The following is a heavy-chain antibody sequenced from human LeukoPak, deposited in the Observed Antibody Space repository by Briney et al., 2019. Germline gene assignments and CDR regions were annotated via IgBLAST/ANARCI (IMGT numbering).Heavy chain of an antibody. D-gene: IGHD2-8*01. V-gene: IGHV3-74*01. J-gene: IGHJ6*03. CDR1: GFTFSSYW. CDR3: ARVYGAAFSYYYYYMDV. Sequence: GGSLRLSCAASGFTFSSYWMHWVRQAPGKGLVWVSRINSDGSSTSYADSVKGRFTISRDNAKNTLYLQMNSLRAEDTAVYYCARVYGAAFSYYYYYMDVWGKGTTVTISS. CDR2: INSDGSST.